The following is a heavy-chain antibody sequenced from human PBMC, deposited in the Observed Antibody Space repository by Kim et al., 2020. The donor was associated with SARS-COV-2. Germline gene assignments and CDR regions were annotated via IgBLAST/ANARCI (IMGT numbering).Heavy chain of an antibody. CDR1: GGSFSGYY. CDR2: INHSGST. CDR3: ARWRAGGDHSSWYYYNTGGFDY. Sequence: SETLSLTCAVYGGSFSGYYWSWIRQPPGKGLEWIGEINHSGSTNYNPSLKSRVTISVDTSKNQFSLKLSSVTAADTAVYYCARWRAGGDHSSWYYYNTGGFDYWGQGTLVTVSS. J-gene: IGHJ4*02. V-gene: IGHV4-34*01. D-gene: IGHD6-13*01.